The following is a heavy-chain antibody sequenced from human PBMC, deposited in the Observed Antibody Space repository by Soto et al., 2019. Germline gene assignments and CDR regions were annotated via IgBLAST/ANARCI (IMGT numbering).Heavy chain of an antibody. CDR3: AREYLLAELRYFDY. CDR1: GYTFTSYA. D-gene: IGHD1-26*01. J-gene: IGHJ4*02. Sequence: ASVKVSCKASGYTFTSYAMHWVRQAPGQRLEWMGWINAGNGNTKYSQKFQGRVTITRDTSASTAYMELGSLRSEDTAVYYCAREYLLAELRYFDYWGQGTLVTVSS. CDR2: INAGNGNT. V-gene: IGHV1-3*01.